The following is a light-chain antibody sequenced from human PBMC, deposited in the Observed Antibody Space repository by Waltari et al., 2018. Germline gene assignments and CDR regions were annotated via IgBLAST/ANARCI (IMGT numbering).Light chain of an antibody. V-gene: IGKV3-20*01. Sequence: IMLTQSPDTLSLSPGQRATLSCRASQTINNNFLVWYQQKPGQAPRLIIHGASSRATGFPDRFSGSGSGTDFTLTINSLKPEDSAVYYCQQYDGSVLTFGGGTKVEI. CDR1: QTINNNF. CDR3: QQYDGSVLT. CDR2: GAS. J-gene: IGKJ4*01.